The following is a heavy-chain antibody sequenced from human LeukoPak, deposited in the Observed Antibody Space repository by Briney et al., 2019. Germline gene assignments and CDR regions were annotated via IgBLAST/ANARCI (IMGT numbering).Heavy chain of an antibody. J-gene: IGHJ4*02. V-gene: IGHV4-31*03. CDR1: GGSISDAAYY. D-gene: IGHD2-21*02. CDR3: ARGLVVTRYFDY. Sequence: SQTLSLTCTVSGGSISDAAYYWSWIRQHPGEGLGWIGYIYYSGSTSYNPSLKSRVTISVDTSKNQFSLKLSSVTAADTAMYYCARGLVVTRYFDYWGQGTLATVSS. CDR2: IYYSGST.